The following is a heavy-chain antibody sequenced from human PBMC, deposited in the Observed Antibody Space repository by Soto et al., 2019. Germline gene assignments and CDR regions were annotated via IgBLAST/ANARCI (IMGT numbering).Heavy chain of an antibody. CDR3: AREVAGQRVYFQH. V-gene: IGHV5-51*01. CDR1: GCSFISHW. Sequence: GEPLQVSSSGSGCSFISHWILRVRQMPGKGLEWMGTFYPGDSDTRYSPSFQGQVTISADKSISTAYLQWSSLKASDTAMYYCAREVAGQRVYFQHWGQGTLVTVS. CDR2: FYPGDSDT. J-gene: IGHJ1*01. D-gene: IGHD6-19*01.